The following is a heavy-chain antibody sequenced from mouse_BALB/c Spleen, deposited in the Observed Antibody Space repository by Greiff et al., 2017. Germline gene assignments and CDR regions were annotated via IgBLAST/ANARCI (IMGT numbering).Heavy chain of an antibody. CDR2: IDPANGNT. D-gene: IGHD1-1*01. CDR1: GFNFKDTY. Sequence: EVQLQQSGAELVKPGASVKLSCTASGFNFKDTYMHWVKQRPEQGLEWIGRIDPANGNTKYDPKFQGKATITADTSSNTAYLQLSSLTSEDTAVYYCAALLLLDYWGQGTTLTVSS. CDR3: AALLLLDY. J-gene: IGHJ2*01. V-gene: IGHV14-3*02.